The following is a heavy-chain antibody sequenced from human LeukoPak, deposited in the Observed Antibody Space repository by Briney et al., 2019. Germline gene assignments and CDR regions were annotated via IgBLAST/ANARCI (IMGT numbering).Heavy chain of an antibody. V-gene: IGHV1-2*02. Sequence: ASVKVSCKASGYTFTGYYMHWVRQAPGQGLEWMVWINPNSGGTNYAQKFQGRVTMTRDTSISTAYMELRSLRSDDTAVYYCARERVRYSYGPFDYWGQGTLVTVSS. CDR3: ARERVRYSYGPFDY. CDR2: INPNSGGT. J-gene: IGHJ4*02. D-gene: IGHD5-18*01. CDR1: GYTFTGYY.